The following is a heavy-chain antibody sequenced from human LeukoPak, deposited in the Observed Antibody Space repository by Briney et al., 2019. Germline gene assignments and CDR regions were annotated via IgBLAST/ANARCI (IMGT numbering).Heavy chain of an antibody. CDR3: ESEEDTAMVPFDY. V-gene: IGHV1-2*02. Sequence: ASVKVSCKSSAYTFTGYYMHWVRQAPGQGLEWIGWNNPNRGGTNYAQKFQGRVTMTRDTSISTAYMELSGLRSADTAVYSCESEEDTAMVPFDYWGQGTLVTVSS. CDR1: AYTFTGYY. J-gene: IGHJ4*02. CDR2: NNPNRGGT. D-gene: IGHD5-18*01.